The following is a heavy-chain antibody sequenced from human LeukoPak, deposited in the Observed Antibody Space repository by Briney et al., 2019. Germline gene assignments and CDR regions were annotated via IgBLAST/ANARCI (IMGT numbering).Heavy chain of an antibody. V-gene: IGHV1-69*04. CDR3: ARSSDYDSWSGYEYYFDY. CDR1: GGTFSSYA. D-gene: IGHD3-3*01. CDR2: IIPILGIA. Sequence: GASVKVSCKASGGTFSSYAISWVRQAPGQGLEWMGRIIPILGIANYAQKFQGRVTITADKSTSTAYMELSSLRSEDTAVYYCARSSDYDSWSGYEYYFDYWGQGTLVTVSS. J-gene: IGHJ4*02.